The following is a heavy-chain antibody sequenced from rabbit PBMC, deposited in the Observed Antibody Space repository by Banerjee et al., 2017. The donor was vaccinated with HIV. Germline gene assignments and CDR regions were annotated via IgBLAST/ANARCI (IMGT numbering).Heavy chain of an antibody. CDR1: GFDLSSYYY. V-gene: IGHV1S45*01. D-gene: IGHD1-1*01. CDR3: ARAFFADTYYFGL. J-gene: IGHJ3*01. CDR2: IHISSGST. Sequence: QEQLEESGGGLVQPEGSLTLTCKASGFDLSSYYYMCWVRQAPGKGLELIACIHISSGSTYYASWAKGRFTISSTSSTTVTLQMTSLTAADTATYFCARAFFADTYYFGLWGQGTLVTVS.